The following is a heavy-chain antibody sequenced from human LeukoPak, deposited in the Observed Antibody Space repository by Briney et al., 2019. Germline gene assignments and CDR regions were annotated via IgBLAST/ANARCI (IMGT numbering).Heavy chain of an antibody. V-gene: IGHV3-30-3*01. Sequence: PGRSLRLSCAASGFTFSSYAMHWVRQAPGKGLEWVAVVSKDGVTKFYRDSVNGRFTISTDSSKNTVYLQMTGLGSEDTAIYYCAADRWPGAPDYLDSWGQGTLVTVSS. D-gene: IGHD4-23*01. J-gene: IGHJ4*02. CDR1: GFTFSSYA. CDR3: AADRWPGAPDYLDS. CDR2: VSKDGVTK.